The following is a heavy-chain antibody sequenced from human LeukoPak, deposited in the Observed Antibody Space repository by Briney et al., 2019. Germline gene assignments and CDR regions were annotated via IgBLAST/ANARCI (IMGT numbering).Heavy chain of an antibody. CDR1: GYTFTSYY. CDR2: IIPIFGTA. D-gene: IGHD2-15*01. CDR3: ARVWYCSGGSCHWGYYYYMDV. V-gene: IGHV1-69*06. Sequence: ASVKVSCKASGYTFTSYYMHWVRQAPGQGLEWMGGIIPIFGTANYAQKFQGRVTITADKSTSTANMELSSLRSEDTAVYYCARVWYCSGGSCHWGYYYYMDVWGKGTTVTVSS. J-gene: IGHJ6*03.